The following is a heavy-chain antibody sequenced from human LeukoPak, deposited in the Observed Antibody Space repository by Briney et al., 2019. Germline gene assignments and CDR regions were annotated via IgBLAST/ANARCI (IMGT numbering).Heavy chain of an antibody. CDR2: ISSSSSYI. J-gene: IGHJ1*01. V-gene: IGHV3-21*01. D-gene: IGHD6-25*01. Sequence: GGSLRLSCAASGFTFSSYAMSWVRQAPGKGLEWVSSISSSSSYIYYADSVKGRFTISRDNAKNSLYLQMNSLRAEDTAVYYCARVYSTGRYFQHWGQGTLVTVSS. CDR1: GFTFSSYA. CDR3: ARVYSTGRYFQH.